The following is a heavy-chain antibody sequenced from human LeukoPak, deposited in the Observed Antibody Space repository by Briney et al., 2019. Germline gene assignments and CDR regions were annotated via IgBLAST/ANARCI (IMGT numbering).Heavy chain of an antibody. V-gene: IGHV3-23*01. J-gene: IGHJ4*02. CDR3: ARDLAWGAFDY. CDR2: VSPPGGGT. CDR1: GFSFSYHG. D-gene: IGHD7-27*01. Sequence: GGSLRLSCVASGFSFSYHGMNWVRLAPGKGLEWVSGVSPPGGGTYYADSVKGRFTISRDDSRNTLSLQMNSLRVDDTAVYYCARDLAWGAFDYWGPGILVAVSS.